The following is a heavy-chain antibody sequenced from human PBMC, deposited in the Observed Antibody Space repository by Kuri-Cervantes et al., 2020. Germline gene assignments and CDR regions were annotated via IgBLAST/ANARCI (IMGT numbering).Heavy chain of an antibody. J-gene: IGHJ3*02. CDR2: ISGSGGST. CDR1: GFTFSSYA. D-gene: IGHD5-24*01. CDR3: ARWASDAFDI. Sequence: GESLKISCAASGFTFSSYAMSWVRQAPGKGLEWVSAISGSGGSTYYADSVKGRFTISRDNSKNTLYLQMNSLRAEDTAVYYCARWASDAFDIWGQGTRVTVSS. V-gene: IGHV3-23*01.